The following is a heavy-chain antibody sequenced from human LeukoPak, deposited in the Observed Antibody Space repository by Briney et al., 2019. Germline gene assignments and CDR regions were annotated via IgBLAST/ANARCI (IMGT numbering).Heavy chain of an antibody. Sequence: GASVKVSCKASGYTFTSYAMHWVRQAPGQRLEWMGWINAGNGDTKYSQKFQGRVTITTDTSASAAYMDLSSLRCEDTAVYYCARDLGFSYAYFDYWGQGTLVTVSS. CDR1: GYTFTSYA. CDR3: ARDLGFSYAYFDY. CDR2: INAGNGDT. V-gene: IGHV1-3*01. J-gene: IGHJ4*02. D-gene: IGHD5-18*01.